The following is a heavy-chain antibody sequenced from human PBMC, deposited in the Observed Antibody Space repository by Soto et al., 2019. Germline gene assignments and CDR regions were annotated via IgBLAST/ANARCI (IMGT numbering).Heavy chain of an antibody. D-gene: IGHD1-1*01. CDR3: ARGRYGDY. Sequence: QVHLVQSGAEVKKPGASVKVSCKGSGYAFTTYGLTWVRQAPGQGLEWMGWISAHNGNPNYAKKLQGRVTVTRDTSTSTAYMELMSLRSDDTAVYYCARGRYGDYWGQGALVTVSS. CDR1: GYAFTTYG. V-gene: IGHV1-18*01. CDR2: ISAHNGNP. J-gene: IGHJ4*02.